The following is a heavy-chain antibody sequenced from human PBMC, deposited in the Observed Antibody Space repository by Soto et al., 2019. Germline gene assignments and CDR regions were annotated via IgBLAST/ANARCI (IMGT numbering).Heavy chain of an antibody. J-gene: IGHJ4*02. V-gene: IGHV3-33*01. CDR3: ARTNREYCSSTSCYHPADY. Sequence: QVQLVESGGGVVQPGRSLRLSCAASGFTFSSYGMHWVRQAPGKGLEWVAVIWYDGSNKYYADSVKGRFTISRDNSKNPLYLQMNSLRAEDTAVYYCARTNREYCSSTSCYHPADYWGQGTLVTVSS. CDR2: IWYDGSNK. D-gene: IGHD2-2*01. CDR1: GFTFSSYG.